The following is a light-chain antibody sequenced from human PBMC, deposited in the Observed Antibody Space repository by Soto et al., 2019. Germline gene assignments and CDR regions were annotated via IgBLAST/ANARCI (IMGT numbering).Light chain of an antibody. J-gene: IGLJ1*01. CDR2: DVS. CDR1: SRDVGGYNY. Sequence: QSALTQPASVSGSPGLSIAISCTGTSRDVGGYNYVSWYQQQPGKVPKLMIYDVSNRPSGVSNRFSGSKSGNTASLTISGLQAEDEGDYYCSSYATGGSYVFGTGTQLTVL. CDR3: SSYATGGSYV. V-gene: IGLV2-14*01.